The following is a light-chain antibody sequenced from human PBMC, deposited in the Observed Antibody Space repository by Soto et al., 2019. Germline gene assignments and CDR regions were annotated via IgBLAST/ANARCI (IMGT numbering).Light chain of an antibody. CDR1: QGIRSL. CDR3: LQHYNYPYT. CDR2: AAS. J-gene: IGKJ2*01. V-gene: IGKV1-17*01. Sequence: DIQMTQSTSSLSASVGERVTITCRTSQGIRSLLSWYQQKPGQAPKRLIYAASSLQSGVPSRFSGSGSGTEFTLTIRSLHPEDVATYYCLQHYNYPYTFGQGTKVDIK.